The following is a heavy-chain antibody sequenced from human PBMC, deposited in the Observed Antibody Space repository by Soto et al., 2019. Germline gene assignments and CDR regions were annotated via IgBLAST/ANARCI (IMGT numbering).Heavy chain of an antibody. CDR2: ISAHNGNT. J-gene: IGHJ4*02. D-gene: IGHD1-1*01. V-gene: IGHV1-18*01. Sequence: QVHLVQSGAEVKKPGASVKVSCKASGYTFTSYGITWVRQAPGQGLEWMGWISAHNGNTDYAQKLQGRVIVTRETSTSTAYMELRSLISDDTAVYYGARGRYGDYWGQGALVTVSS. CDR1: GYTFTSYG. CDR3: ARGRYGDY.